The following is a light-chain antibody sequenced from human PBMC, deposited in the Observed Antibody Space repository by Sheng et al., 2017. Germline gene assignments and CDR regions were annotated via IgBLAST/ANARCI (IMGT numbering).Light chain of an antibody. CDR2: AAS. J-gene: IGKJ2*01. CDR3: QQSYSPMYT. CDR1: QSISSY. Sequence: DIQMTQSPSSLSASVGDRVTITCRASQSISSYLNWYQQKPGKAPKLLIYAASSLQSGVPSRFSGSGSGTDFTLTISSLQPEDFATYYCQQSYSPMYTFGQGTKAGDQT. V-gene: IGKV1-39*01.